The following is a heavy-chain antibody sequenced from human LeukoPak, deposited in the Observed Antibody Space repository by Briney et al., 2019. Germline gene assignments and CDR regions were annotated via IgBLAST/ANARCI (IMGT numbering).Heavy chain of an antibody. CDR1: GFTFSGHW. V-gene: IGHV3-7*01. CDR3: LGSADRG. Sequence: GGSLRLSCADSGFTFSGHWMNWVRQAPGRGLEWVGNINPDGSETYYVDSMKGRFTISRDNAKDSVYLQMNTLRIEDTAVYYCLGSADRGWGQGTLVTVSS. D-gene: IGHD6-25*01. J-gene: IGHJ4*02. CDR2: INPDGSET.